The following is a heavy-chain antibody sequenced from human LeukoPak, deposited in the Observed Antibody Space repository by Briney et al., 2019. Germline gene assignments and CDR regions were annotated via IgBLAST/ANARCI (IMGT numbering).Heavy chain of an antibody. V-gene: IGHV4-59*11. CDR1: GGSISSHY. J-gene: IGHJ4*02. CDR3: AREKRRSSFDY. Sequence: SETLSLTCTVSGGSISSHYWSWIRQPPGKGLEWIGYIYYSGSTNYNPSLKSRVTISVDTSKNQFSLKLSSVTAADTAVYYRAREKRRSSFDYWGQGTLVTVSS. D-gene: IGHD6-13*01. CDR2: IYYSGST.